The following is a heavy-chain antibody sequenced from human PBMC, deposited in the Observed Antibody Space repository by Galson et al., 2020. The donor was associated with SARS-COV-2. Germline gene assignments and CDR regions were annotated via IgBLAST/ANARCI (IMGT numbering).Heavy chain of an antibody. CDR2: FDPEDGET. CDR1: GYTLTELS. J-gene: IGHJ5*02. CDR3: AKDPYSYWNGDWFDP. Sequence: ASVKVSCKVSGYTLTELSMHWVRQAPGKGLEWMGGFDPEDGETIYAQKFQGRVTMTEDTSTDTAYMELSSLRSEDTAVYYCAKDPYSYWNGDWFDPWGQGTLVTVSS. V-gene: IGHV1-24*01. D-gene: IGHD1-1*01.